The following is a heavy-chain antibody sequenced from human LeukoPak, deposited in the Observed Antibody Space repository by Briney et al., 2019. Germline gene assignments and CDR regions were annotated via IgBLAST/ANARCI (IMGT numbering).Heavy chain of an antibody. V-gene: IGHV1-18*01. Sequence: GASVKVSCKASGYTFSSYGITWVRQAPGQGLEWMGWLSPYNGDTNYAQKLQDRVTMTTDTSTSTAYMELTSLRSDDSAVYYRARGGSGWSSDFWGQGTLVTVSS. J-gene: IGHJ4*02. CDR3: ARGGSGWSSDF. CDR2: LSPYNGDT. D-gene: IGHD6-19*01. CDR1: GYTFSSYG.